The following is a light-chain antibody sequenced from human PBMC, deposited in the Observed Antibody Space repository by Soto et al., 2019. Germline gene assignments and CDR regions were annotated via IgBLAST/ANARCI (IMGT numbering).Light chain of an antibody. Sequence: QSVLTQPPSVSGAPGQRVTISCTGSSSNIGTPYDVHWYQQLPGTAPKLLLYGNSNRPSGVPDRFSGSKSGTSASLAITGLQAEDEADYYCQSYDSSLSGYVIFGGGTKVTVL. V-gene: IGLV1-40*01. CDR2: GNS. CDR1: SSNIGTPYD. J-gene: IGLJ2*01. CDR3: QSYDSSLSGYVI.